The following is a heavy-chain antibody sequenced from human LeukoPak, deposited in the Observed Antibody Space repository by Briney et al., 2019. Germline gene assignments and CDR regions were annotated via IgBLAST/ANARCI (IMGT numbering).Heavy chain of an antibody. Sequence: PGGSLRLSCAASGFTFSSYAMSWVRQAPGKGLEWLSAISSSGDTYYADSVRGRFTISRDNSKNTLYLQMNRLRAEDTAVYYCAKDAVGGTAYYFDCWGQGTLVSVSS. CDR3: AKDAVGGTAYYFDC. D-gene: IGHD1-26*01. V-gene: IGHV3-23*01. CDR2: ISSSGDT. J-gene: IGHJ4*02. CDR1: GFTFSSYA.